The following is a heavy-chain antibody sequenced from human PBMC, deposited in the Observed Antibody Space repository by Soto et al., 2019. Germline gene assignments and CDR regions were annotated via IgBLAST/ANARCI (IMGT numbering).Heavy chain of an antibody. Sequence: QVQLVQSGAEVKKPGASVKVSCKASGYTFTSYGISWVRQAPGQGLEWMGWISAYNGNTNYAQKLQCRVTMTTDTSTSTAYMVLRSLRSDDTAVYYCARDRPQLRFLEWYPKKRVEYFQHWGQGTLVTVSS. V-gene: IGHV1-18*01. CDR1: GYTFTSYG. CDR3: ARDRPQLRFLEWYPKKRVEYFQH. CDR2: ISAYNGNT. D-gene: IGHD3-3*01. J-gene: IGHJ1*01.